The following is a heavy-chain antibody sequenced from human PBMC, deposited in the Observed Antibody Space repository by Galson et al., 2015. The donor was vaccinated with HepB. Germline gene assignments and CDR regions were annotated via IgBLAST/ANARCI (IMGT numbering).Heavy chain of an antibody. CDR3: ARERDQLGRTFWYFDV. CDR2: IIPILGIA. D-gene: IGHD1-1*01. V-gene: IGHV1-69*04. J-gene: IGHJ2*01. CDR1: GGTFSSYA. Sequence: SVKVSCKASGGTFSSYAISWVRQAPGQGLEWMGRIIPILGIANNAQKFQGRVTITADKSTSTAYMELSSLRSEDTAVYYCARERDQLGRTFWYFDVWGRGTLVAVSS.